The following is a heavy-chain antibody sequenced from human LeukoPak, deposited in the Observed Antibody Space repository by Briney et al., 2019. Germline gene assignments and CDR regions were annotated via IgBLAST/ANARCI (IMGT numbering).Heavy chain of an antibody. Sequence: GGSLRLSCAATEFTFSSYAMSWVRQAPGKGLEWVSAISGSGVSTYYADSVKGRFTISRDNSKNTLYLQMNSLRAEDTAVYCCAKGRNAFDIWGHGTMDTVSS. J-gene: IGHJ3*02. CDR1: EFTFSSYA. CDR3: AKGRNAFDI. V-gene: IGHV3-23*01. CDR2: ISGSGVST.